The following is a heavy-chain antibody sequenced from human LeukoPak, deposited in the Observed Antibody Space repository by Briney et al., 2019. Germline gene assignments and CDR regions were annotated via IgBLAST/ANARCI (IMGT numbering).Heavy chain of an antibody. CDR1: GFSVISNF. CDR3: ARDYPPGASDRWFDP. V-gene: IGHV3-66*02. Sequence: GGSLRLSCAVSGFSVISNFMSWVRQPPGKRLGWVSVIYSGESGGHTYYADSVRGRFIISRDNSRNTLYLQMNSLRAEDTAVYYCARDYPPGASDRWFDPWGQGTLVTVSS. J-gene: IGHJ5*02. CDR2: IYSGESGGHT. D-gene: IGHD2-2*01.